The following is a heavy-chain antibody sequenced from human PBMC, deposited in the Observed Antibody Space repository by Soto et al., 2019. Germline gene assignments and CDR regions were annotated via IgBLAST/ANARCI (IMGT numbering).Heavy chain of an antibody. J-gene: IGHJ4*02. Sequence: QVQLQESGPGLVKPSETLSLTCTVSGGSVSSGSDYWSWIRQPPGKGLEWIGHIYNSESTNYNPSLKSRVTISADTSKSQFSLKLTSMPAADSAVYFCARVKGYTYGYDPRYYFDYWGQGTLVTVSS. CDR3: ARVKGYTYGYDPRYYFDY. CDR1: GGSVSSGSDY. D-gene: IGHD5-18*01. V-gene: IGHV4-61*01. CDR2: IYNSEST.